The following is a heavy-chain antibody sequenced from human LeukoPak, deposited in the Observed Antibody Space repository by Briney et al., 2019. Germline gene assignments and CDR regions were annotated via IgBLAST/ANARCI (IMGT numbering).Heavy chain of an antibody. CDR3: ARDQRYSSAWYDEGGYYFDY. J-gene: IGHJ4*02. CDR1: GYTFTDYY. D-gene: IGHD6-19*01. V-gene: IGHV1-2*02. Sequence: ASVKVSCKASGYTFTDYYMHWVRQAPGQGLEWMGWINPNSGGTKYVQKFQGRVTVTRDTSISTAYMELSRLRSDDTAVYYCARDQRYSSAWYDEGGYYFDYWGQGTPVTVSS. CDR2: INPNSGGT.